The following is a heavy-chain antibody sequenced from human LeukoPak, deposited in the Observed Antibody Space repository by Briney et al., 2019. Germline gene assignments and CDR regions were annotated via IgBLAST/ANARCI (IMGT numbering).Heavy chain of an antibody. D-gene: IGHD1-26*01. CDR1: GYTFTGYY. Sequence: ASVKVSCKTSGYTFTGYYMHWVRQAPGKGLEWMGGFDPEDGETIYAQKFQGRVTMTEDTSTDTAYMELSSLRSEDTAVYYCHLLEWELEDYWGQGTLVTVSS. CDR3: HLLEWELEDY. V-gene: IGHV1-24*01. J-gene: IGHJ4*02. CDR2: FDPEDGET.